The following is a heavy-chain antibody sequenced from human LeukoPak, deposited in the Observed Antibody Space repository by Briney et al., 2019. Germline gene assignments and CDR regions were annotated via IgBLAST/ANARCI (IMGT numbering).Heavy chain of an antibody. J-gene: IGHJ4*02. CDR1: EFSVGSNY. D-gene: IGHD7-27*01. Sequence: GGSLRLSCAASEFSVGSNYMSWVRQAPGKGLEWVSLIYSGGSTYYADSVKGRFTISRDNSKNTLYLQMNSLRAEDTAVYYCARENAWGYFDFWGQGTLVTVSS. CDR3: ARENAWGYFDF. V-gene: IGHV3-66*01. CDR2: IYSGGST.